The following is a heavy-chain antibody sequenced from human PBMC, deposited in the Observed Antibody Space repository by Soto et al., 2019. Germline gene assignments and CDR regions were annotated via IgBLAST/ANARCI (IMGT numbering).Heavy chain of an antibody. Sequence: SETLSLTCTVSGGSVSSGSYYWSWIRQPPGKGLEWIGYIYYSGSTNYNPSLKSRVTISVDTSKNQFSLKLSSVTAADTAVYYSARDVEDTSSSFFDYWGQGTLVTVSS. V-gene: IGHV4-61*01. CDR1: GGSVSSGSYY. CDR2: IYYSGST. D-gene: IGHD6-6*01. CDR3: ARDVEDTSSSFFDY. J-gene: IGHJ4*02.